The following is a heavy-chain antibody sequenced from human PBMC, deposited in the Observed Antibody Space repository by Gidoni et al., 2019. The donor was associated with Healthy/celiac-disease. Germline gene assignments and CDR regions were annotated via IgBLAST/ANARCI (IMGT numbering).Heavy chain of an antibody. CDR2: IYHSGRT. J-gene: IGHJ6*02. D-gene: IGHD2-2*01. Sequence: QVQLQETTTGLVKPSETLYLTCTAAGGPIMRYSWSWTRQPPGKGLELIGYIYHSGRTNYNPSLKSRVTISVDTSKIQFSLKLSSVTAADTAVYYCARDCSSTSCNQYYYGMDVWGQGTTVTVSS. V-gene: IGHV4-59*01. CDR3: ARDCSSTSCNQYYYGMDV. CDR1: GGPIMRYS.